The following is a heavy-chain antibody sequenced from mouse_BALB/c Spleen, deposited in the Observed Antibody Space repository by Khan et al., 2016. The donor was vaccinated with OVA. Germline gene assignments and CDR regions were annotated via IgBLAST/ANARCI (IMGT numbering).Heavy chain of an antibody. CDR2: INPSNGDT. CDR3: TRSGYGSFAY. V-gene: IGHV1-53*01. CDR1: GYTFTSYY. Sequence: QVQLKQSGAELVKPGASVRLSCKASGYTFTSYYLYWVKQRPGQGLEWIGDINPSNGDTNFNEKFKSKATLTVDKSSSTAYIHLNSLTSEDSAVYYCTRSGYGSFAYWGQGLWSLSLQ. D-gene: IGHD2-2*01. J-gene: IGHJ3*01.